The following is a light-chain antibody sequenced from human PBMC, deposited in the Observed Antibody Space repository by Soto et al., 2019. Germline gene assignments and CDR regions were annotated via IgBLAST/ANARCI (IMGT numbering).Light chain of an antibody. CDR3: CSHAGSYTYV. J-gene: IGLJ1*01. CDR2: DVT. Sequence: QSVLTQPRSVSGSPGQSLTISFTGTNSDVGGYSYVSWYQQHPGKAPKLMIYDVTKRPSGVPDRFSGSKSGNTASLTISGLQAEDEGDYYCCSHAGSYTYVFGTGTKVTVL. CDR1: NSDVGGYSY. V-gene: IGLV2-11*01.